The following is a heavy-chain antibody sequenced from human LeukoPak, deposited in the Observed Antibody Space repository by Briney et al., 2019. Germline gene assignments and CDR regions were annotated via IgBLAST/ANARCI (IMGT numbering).Heavy chain of an antibody. CDR1: GFTFSSYG. CDR3: AGEFTMIQRAFDI. CDR2: ISYDGSNK. V-gene: IGHV3-30*03. J-gene: IGHJ3*02. Sequence: PGGSLRLSCAASGFTFSSYGMHWVRQAPGKGLEWVAVISYDGSNKYYADSVKGRFTISRDNSKNTLYLQMNSLRAEDTAVYYCAGEFTMIQRAFDIWGQGTMVTVSS. D-gene: IGHD3-22*01.